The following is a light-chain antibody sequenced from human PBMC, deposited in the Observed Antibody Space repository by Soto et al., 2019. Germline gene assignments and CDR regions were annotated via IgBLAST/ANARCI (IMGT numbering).Light chain of an antibody. V-gene: IGKV3-20*01. CDR1: QSVPRSY. CDR3: QQYALSPLT. Sequence: IVLTQSPGTLSLSPGERATLSCRASQSVPRSYLAWYQQRPGQAPTLLIYDASNRATGIPDRFSGSESGTDFTLTISSLEPEDFAVYYCQQYALSPLTFGQGTRLEIK. J-gene: IGKJ5*01. CDR2: DAS.